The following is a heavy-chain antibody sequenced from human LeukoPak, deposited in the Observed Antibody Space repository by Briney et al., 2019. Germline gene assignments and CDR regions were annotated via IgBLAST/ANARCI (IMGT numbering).Heavy chain of an antibody. D-gene: IGHD7-27*01. J-gene: IGHJ3*02. CDR3: AELGDAFDI. CDR1: GFTFSSYG. Sequence: PGRSLRLSCAASGFTFSSYGMHWVRQAPGKGLEWVAVISYHGSNKYYTDSVKGRFTISRDNSKNTLYLQMNSLRAEDTAVYYCAELGDAFDIWGQGTMVTVSS. V-gene: IGHV3-30*03. CDR2: ISYHGSNK.